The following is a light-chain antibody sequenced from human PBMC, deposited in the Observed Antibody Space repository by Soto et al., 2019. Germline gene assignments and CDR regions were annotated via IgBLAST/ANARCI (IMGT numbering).Light chain of an antibody. Sequence: DIQLTQSPSSLSASVGDRVTITCRAGQNIYPYLNWYQQKPGKAPTFLIFAESSLFSGVPSRFSGSGSGTTFTLTITNHQPEAFATYDCQQSYSSPPTFGQGTKFEVK. J-gene: IGKJ1*01. CDR1: QNIYPY. CDR2: AES. CDR3: QQSYSSPPT. V-gene: IGKV1-39*01.